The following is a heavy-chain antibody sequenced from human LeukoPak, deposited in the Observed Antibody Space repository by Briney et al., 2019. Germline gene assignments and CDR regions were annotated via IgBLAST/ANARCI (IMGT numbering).Heavy chain of an antibody. CDR2: INPSGGST. Sequence: ASVKVSCKASGYTFTSYYMHWVRQAPGQGLEWMGVINPSGGSTSYAQKFQGRVTMTRDTSTSTVYMELSSLRSEDTAVYYCARDSRNYYDSSGYTNWFDPWGQGTLVTVSS. J-gene: IGHJ5*02. D-gene: IGHD3-22*01. V-gene: IGHV1-46*01. CDR3: ARDSRNYYDSSGYTNWFDP. CDR1: GYTFTSYY.